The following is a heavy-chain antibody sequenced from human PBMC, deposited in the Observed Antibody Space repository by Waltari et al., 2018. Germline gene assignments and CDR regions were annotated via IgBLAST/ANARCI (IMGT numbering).Heavy chain of an antibody. V-gene: IGHV4-61*02. Sequence: QVQLQESGPGLVKPSQTLSLTCTVSGGSISSGSYYWSWIRQPAGKGLEWIGRIYTSGSTNYNPSLKSRVTISADTSKNQFSLKLSSVTAADTAVYYCARGFGVVPFDYWGQGTLVTVSS. CDR3: ARGFGVVPFDY. J-gene: IGHJ4*02. CDR2: IYTSGST. D-gene: IGHD3-3*01. CDR1: GGSISSGSYY.